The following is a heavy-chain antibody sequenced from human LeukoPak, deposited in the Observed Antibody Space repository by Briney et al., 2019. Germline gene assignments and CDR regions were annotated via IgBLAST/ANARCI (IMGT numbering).Heavy chain of an antibody. D-gene: IGHD2-2*01. Sequence: GGSLRLSCAASGFSFTSYNFHWVRQAPGKGLQWLGFISYDGNIKYEDSVKGRFTISRDNSKNTLYLQLNSLRAEDTAIYYCAKDSVVVPGLVNYFDYWGQGPWSPSPQ. CDR2: ISYDGNIK. V-gene: IGHV3-30*18. CDR1: GFSFTSYN. CDR3: AKDSVVVPGLVNYFDY. J-gene: IGHJ4*02.